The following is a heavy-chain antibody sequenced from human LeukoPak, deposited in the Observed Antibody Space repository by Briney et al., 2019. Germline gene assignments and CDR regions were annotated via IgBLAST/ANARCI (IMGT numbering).Heavy chain of an antibody. CDR1: GFTFGDYG. D-gene: IGHD5-12*01. V-gene: IGHV3-49*04. J-gene: IGHJ4*02. CDR2: IRKKAHDWTP. Sequence: PGRSLRLSCTTSGFTFGDYGFNWVRQAPGKGLEWVGFIRKKAHDWTPQYAPSVQGRFTISRDDSKGIAYPEMNSLKTEDTAVYYCTRAGGYDNYLDYWGQGTPVTVSS. CDR3: TRAGGYDNYLDY.